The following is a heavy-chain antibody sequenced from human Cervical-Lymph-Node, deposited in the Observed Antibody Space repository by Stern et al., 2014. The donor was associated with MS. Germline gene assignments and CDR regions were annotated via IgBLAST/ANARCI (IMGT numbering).Heavy chain of an antibody. CDR1: GYTFTSYY. J-gene: IGHJ6*02. Sequence: QLVQSGAEVKKPGASVKVSCKACGYTFTSYYMHWVRQAPGQGLEWMGIINPSGGSTSYAQKFQGRVTMTRDTSTNTVYMELSSLRSDDTAVYYCAREVAGHRLGMMDVWGQGTTVTVSS. D-gene: IGHD6-19*01. V-gene: IGHV1-46*01. CDR3: AREVAGHRLGMMDV. CDR2: INPSGGST.